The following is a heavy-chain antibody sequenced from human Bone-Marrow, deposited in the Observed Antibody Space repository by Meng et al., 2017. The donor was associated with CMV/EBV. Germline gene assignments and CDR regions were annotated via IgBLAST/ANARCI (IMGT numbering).Heavy chain of an antibody. CDR3: AKDDRIPVEGGWFDP. CDR1: GYTFTGYY. CDR2: INPNSGGT. D-gene: IGHD2-2*01. Sequence: ASGYTFTGYYMHWVRQAPGQGLEWMGWINPNSGGTIYAEKFQGRISMTRDTSISTAYMELRRLTSDDTAVYYCAKDDRIPVEGGWFDPWGQGTLVTVSS. V-gene: IGHV1-2*02. J-gene: IGHJ5*02.